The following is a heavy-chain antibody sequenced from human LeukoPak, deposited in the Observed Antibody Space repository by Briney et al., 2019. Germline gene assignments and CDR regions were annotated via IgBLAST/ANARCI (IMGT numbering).Heavy chain of an antibody. D-gene: IGHD5-18*01. CDR2: IYYTGST. V-gene: IGHV4-39*01. J-gene: IGHJ4*02. CDR3: ARVKKVDTSIDY. Sequence: SETLSLTCTVSGGSISSSSYYWGWIRQPPGKGLEWIGNIYYTGSTYYSPPLKSRVAVSKDTSKNQFSLKLSSVTAADTAVYYCARVKKVDTSIDYWGQGTLVTVSS. CDR1: GGSISSSSYY.